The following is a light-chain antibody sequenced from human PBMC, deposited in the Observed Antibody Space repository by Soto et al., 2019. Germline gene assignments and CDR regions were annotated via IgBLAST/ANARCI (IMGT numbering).Light chain of an antibody. CDR1: QSINNL. CDR2: AAS. CDR3: QQANSFPIT. Sequence: DVPMIQSPSTLSASVGDRVTITCRASQSINNLLAWYQQKPGKAPKLLIYAASSLQSGVPSRFSGSESGTDFTLTISSLQPEDCAIYFCQQANSFPITFGQGTRLE. V-gene: IGKV1-12*01. J-gene: IGKJ5*01.